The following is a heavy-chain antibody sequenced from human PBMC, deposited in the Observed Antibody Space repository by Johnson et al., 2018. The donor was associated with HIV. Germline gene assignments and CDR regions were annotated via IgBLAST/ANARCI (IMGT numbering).Heavy chain of an antibody. J-gene: IGHJ3*01. Sequence: VQLVESGGGLVQPGGSLGLSCAASGSTFSDYCMTWVRQAPGKGLEWVANINQDGTEKHYVDFVKGRFTISRDNSKNSLFLQVNSLRAEDTAVYYCARDVVSYGSYPPDAFDVWGPGTMVTVSS. D-gene: IGHD1-26*01. CDR3: ARDVVSYGSYPPDAFDV. V-gene: IGHV3-7*05. CDR1: GSTFSDYC. CDR2: INQDGTEK.